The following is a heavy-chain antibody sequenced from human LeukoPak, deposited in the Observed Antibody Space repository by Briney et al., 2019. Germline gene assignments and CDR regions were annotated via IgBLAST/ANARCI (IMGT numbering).Heavy chain of an antibody. D-gene: IGHD6-19*01. CDR1: GFTFSSYS. Sequence: QPGGSLRPSCAASGFTFSSYSMNWVRQAPGKGLEWVSYISSSSSTIYYADSVKGRFTISRDNAKNSLYLQMNSLRAEDTAVYYCASRPDLYSSGWYHVRGQGTLVTVSS. J-gene: IGHJ4*02. CDR3: ASRPDLYSSGWYHV. CDR2: ISSSSSTI. V-gene: IGHV3-48*04.